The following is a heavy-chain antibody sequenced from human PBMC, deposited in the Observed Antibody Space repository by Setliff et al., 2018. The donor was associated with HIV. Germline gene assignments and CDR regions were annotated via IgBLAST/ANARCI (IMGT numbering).Heavy chain of an antibody. D-gene: IGHD6-13*01. CDR3: ARGASSSWYYFDY. Sequence: ASVKVSCKASGYTFTNYAMHWVRQAPGQRLEWMGWINAGNGDTKYSQKFQGRVTFTWDTSASTAYMELSSLRSEDTALYYCARGASSSWYYFDYWGQGALVTVSS. V-gene: IGHV1-3*01. J-gene: IGHJ4*02. CDR2: INAGNGDT. CDR1: GYTFTNYA.